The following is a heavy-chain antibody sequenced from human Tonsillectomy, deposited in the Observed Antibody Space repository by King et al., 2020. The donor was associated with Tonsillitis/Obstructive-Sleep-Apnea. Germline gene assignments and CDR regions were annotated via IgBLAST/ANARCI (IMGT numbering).Heavy chain of an antibody. CDR2: ISGYNGKT. Sequence: QLVQSGAEVKKPGASVKVSCQASGYTFTSHGLSWVRRAPGQGLEWMGGISGYNGKTNYAQKFQGRVTMTTDTSTSNAHMELRGLRSYDTAVYYCARGAPGIFGVVLNLDDWGQGTLVTVSS. J-gene: IGHJ4*02. V-gene: IGHV1-18*01. CDR3: ARGAPGIFGVVLNLDD. D-gene: IGHD3-3*01. CDR1: GYTFTSHG.